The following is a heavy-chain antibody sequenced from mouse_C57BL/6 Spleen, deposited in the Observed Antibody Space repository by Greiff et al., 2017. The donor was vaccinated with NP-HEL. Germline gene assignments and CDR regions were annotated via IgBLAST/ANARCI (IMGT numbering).Heavy chain of an antibody. J-gene: IGHJ3*01. CDR2: IDPENGDT. CDR1: GFNIKDDY. D-gene: IGHD1-1*02. Sequence: EVQLQQSGAELVRPGASVKLSCTASGFNIKDDYMHWVKQRPEQGLEWIGWIDPENGDTEYASKFQGKATITADTSSNTAYLQLSSLTSEDTAVYYCTTGWQGGYWGQGTLVTVSA. CDR3: TTGWQGGY. V-gene: IGHV14-4*01.